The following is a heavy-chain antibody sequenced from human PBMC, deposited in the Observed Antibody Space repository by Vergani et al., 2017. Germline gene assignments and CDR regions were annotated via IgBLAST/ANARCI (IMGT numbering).Heavy chain of an antibody. CDR2: INPNSGGT. CDR3: SCSRSLDYYYGMDV. J-gene: IGHJ6*02. Sequence: QVQLVQSGAEVKKPGASVKVSCKASGYTFIGYYMHWVRQAPGQGLEWMGWINPNSGGTNYAQKFQGRVTMTRDTFISTAYMELSRLRSDDTAVYYCSCSRSLDYYYGMDVWGQGTTVTVSS. D-gene: IGHD2-15*01. V-gene: IGHV1-2*02. CDR1: GYTFIGYY.